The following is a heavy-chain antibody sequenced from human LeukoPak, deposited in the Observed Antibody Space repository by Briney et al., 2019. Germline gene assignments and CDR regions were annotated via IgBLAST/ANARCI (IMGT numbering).Heavy chain of an antibody. CDR2: SRGSGGST. V-gene: IGHV3-23*01. CDR1: GFTFSSYA. CDR3: AKGNYYYYYMDV. J-gene: IGHJ6*03. Sequence: PGGSLRLSCAASGFTFSSYAMSWVRQAPGKGLEWVSTSRGSGGSTYYADSVKGRFTISRDNSKNTLYLQMNSLRAEDTAVYYCAKGNYYYYYMDVWGKGTMVTVSS.